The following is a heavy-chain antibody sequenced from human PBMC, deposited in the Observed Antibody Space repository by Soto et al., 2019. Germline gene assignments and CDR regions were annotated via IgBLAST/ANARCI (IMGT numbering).Heavy chain of an antibody. J-gene: IGHJ4*02. Sequence: ASGKVSCKASGGTFSSCAISWVRQAPGQGLEWMGGIIPIFGTANYAQKFQGRVTITADESTSTAYMELSSLRSEDTAVYYCASTSADSSGYYTDYWGQGTLVTVSS. D-gene: IGHD3-22*01. V-gene: IGHV1-69*13. CDR3: ASTSADSSGYYTDY. CDR1: GGTFSSCA. CDR2: IIPIFGTA.